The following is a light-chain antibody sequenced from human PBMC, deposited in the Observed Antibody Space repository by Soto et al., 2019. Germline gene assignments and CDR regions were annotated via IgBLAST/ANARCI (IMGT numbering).Light chain of an antibody. CDR1: NIGSKS. V-gene: IGLV3-21*04. CDR3: QVWDSSSDHPFV. CDR2: YDS. J-gene: IGLJ1*01. Sequence: VLTQPPSVSVAPGKTARITCGGNNIGSKSVHWYQQKPGQAPVLVIYYDSDRPSGIPERFSGSNSGNTATLTISRVEAGDEADYYCQVWDSSSDHPFVFGTGTKLTVL.